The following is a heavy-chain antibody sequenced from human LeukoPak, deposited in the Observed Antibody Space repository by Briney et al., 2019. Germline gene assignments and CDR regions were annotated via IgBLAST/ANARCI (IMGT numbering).Heavy chain of an antibody. CDR1: GFTFSSYR. CDR2: ISSSSSYI. CDR3: ARGPGYSYGYDY. J-gene: IGHJ4*02. V-gene: IGHV3-21*01. Sequence: GGSLRLSCAASGFTFSSYRMNWVRQAPGKGLEWVSSISSSSSYIYYADSVKGRFTISRDNAKNSLYLQMNSLRAEDTAVYYCARGPGYSYGYDYWGQGTLVTVSS. D-gene: IGHD5-18*01.